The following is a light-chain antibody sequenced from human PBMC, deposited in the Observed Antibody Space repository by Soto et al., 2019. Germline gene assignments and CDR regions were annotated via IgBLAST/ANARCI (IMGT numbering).Light chain of an antibody. Sequence: DIQMTQSPSTLSASVGDRVTITCRASQTINSWLAWYQQKPGKAPKVLIFDASSLKTGVPSRFSGSGSGTEFTLTISNLQPDDFATYCCQQYDSYSSGPCGQGTKVEIK. J-gene: IGKJ1*01. CDR2: DAS. CDR1: QTINSW. CDR3: QQYDSYSSGP. V-gene: IGKV1-5*01.